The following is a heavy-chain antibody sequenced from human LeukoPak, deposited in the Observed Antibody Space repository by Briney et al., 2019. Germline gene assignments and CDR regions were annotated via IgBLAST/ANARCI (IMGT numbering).Heavy chain of an antibody. CDR2: INPNSGGT. Sequence: ASVKVSCKASGYTFTGYYMHWVRQAPGQGLEWMGWINPNSGGTNYAQKFQDRVTMTRDTPISTAYMELSRLTSDDTAVYYCARPLPSSGYLIDYWGQGTLVTVSS. J-gene: IGHJ4*02. CDR1: GYTFTGYY. CDR3: ARPLPSSGYLIDY. V-gene: IGHV1-2*02. D-gene: IGHD3-22*01.